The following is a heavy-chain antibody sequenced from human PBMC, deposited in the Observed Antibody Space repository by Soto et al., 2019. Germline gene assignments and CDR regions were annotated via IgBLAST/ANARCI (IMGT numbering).Heavy chain of an antibody. CDR1: YW. J-gene: IGHJ6*02. CDR3: ARLGSSRSDYYGMDV. Sequence: YWIRWVRQMPRKGLEWMGRIDPSDSYTNYSPSFQGHVTISADKSISTAYLQWSSRKASDTAMYDCARLGSSRSDYYGMDVWGQGTTVTVSS. V-gene: IGHV5-10-1*01. D-gene: IGHD6-6*01. CDR2: IDPSDSYT.